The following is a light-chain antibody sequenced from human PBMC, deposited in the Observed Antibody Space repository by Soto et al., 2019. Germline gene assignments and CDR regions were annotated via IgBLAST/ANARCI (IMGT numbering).Light chain of an antibody. CDR3: QSYDSSLSVV. Sequence: QSVLTQPPSVSGAPGQRVTISCTGSSSNIGAGYDVHWYQQLPGTAPKLLIYGNSNRTSGVPDRFSGSKSGTSAYLAITGLQAEDEADYYCQSYDSSLSVVCGGGTHLTVL. J-gene: IGLJ2*01. CDR2: GNS. V-gene: IGLV1-40*01. CDR1: SSNIGAGYD.